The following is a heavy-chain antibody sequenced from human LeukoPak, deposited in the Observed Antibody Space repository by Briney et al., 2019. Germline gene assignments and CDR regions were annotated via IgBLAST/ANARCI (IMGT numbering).Heavy chain of an antibody. CDR3: ARGGTIFGVPIS. V-gene: IGHV3-7*03. J-gene: IGHJ5*02. CDR2: IKQNGSEK. D-gene: IGHD3-3*02. Sequence: PGGSLRLSCEASGFTFSSYWMSWVRQAPGKGLEWVANIKQNGSEKYYVDSVKGRFTISRDNAKTSLYLEMNSLRAEDTAVYYCARGGTIFGVPISWGQGTLVTVSS. CDR1: GFTFSSYW.